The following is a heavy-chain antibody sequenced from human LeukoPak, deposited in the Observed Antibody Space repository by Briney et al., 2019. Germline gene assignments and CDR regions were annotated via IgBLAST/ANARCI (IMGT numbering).Heavy chain of an antibody. Sequence: GGSLRLSCAGSGFTFSGYSMHWVRQAPGKGLEWVAYISTSGSSAYYTDSVKGRFTISRDNAKNSLYLQMNSLRAEDTAVYYCAREYDSSGYYSWDYYYYYMDVWGKGTTVTVSS. D-gene: IGHD3-22*01. J-gene: IGHJ6*03. V-gene: IGHV3-48*04. CDR2: ISTSGSSA. CDR1: GFTFSGYS. CDR3: AREYDSSGYYSWDYYYYYMDV.